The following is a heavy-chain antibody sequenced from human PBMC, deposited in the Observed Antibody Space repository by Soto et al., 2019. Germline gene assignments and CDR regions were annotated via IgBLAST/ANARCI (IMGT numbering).Heavy chain of an antibody. CDR3: ARLVAYCPDVSCNDF. V-gene: IGHV4-59*08. J-gene: IGHJ4*02. CDR2: IYYSGST. Sequence: QVQLQESGPGLVKPSETLSLSCTVSGGSVSSYYWSWIRQPPGKGLEWIGYIYYSGSTSYNPSLKSRVPTSLDVSKNQVSLKLSSVPAADTAVYFCARLVAYCPDVSCNDFWGQGTLVTVSS. D-gene: IGHD2-21*01. CDR1: GGSVSSYY.